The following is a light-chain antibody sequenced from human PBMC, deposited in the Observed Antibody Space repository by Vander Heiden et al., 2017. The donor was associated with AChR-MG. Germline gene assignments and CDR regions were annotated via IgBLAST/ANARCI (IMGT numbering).Light chain of an antibody. CDR3: QQSYSTPRT. CDR1: QSISSY. Sequence: DIPKDQAPSSLSASVGDRVTITCRASQSISSYLNWYQQKPGKAPKLLIYAASSLQSGVPSRFSGSGSGTDFTLTISSLQPEDFATYYCQQSYSTPRTFGQGTKVEIK. CDR2: AAS. J-gene: IGKJ1*01. V-gene: IGKV1-39*01.